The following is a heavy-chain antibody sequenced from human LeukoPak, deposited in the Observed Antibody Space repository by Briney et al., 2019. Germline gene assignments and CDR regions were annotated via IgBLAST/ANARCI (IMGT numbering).Heavy chain of an antibody. V-gene: IGHV1-46*01. CDR1: GYTFTSYY. D-gene: IGHD3-3*01. CDR2: INPSGGST. CDR3: ARGGDYDFWSGHKLYYYYMDV. Sequence: ASVKVSCKASGYTFTSYYMYWVRQAPGQGLEWMGIINPSGGSTSYAQKFQGRVTMTRDKSTSTVYMELSSLRSEDTAVYYCARGGDYDFWSGHKLYYYYMDVWGKGTTVTVSS. J-gene: IGHJ6*03.